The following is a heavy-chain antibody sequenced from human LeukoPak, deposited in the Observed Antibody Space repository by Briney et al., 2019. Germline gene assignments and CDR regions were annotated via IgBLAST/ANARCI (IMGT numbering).Heavy chain of an antibody. V-gene: IGHV3-7*01. CDR3: ARLQGNYNTYDY. CDR1: GFTFKTFW. Sequence: GGSLRLSCATSGFTFKTFWMTWVRQAPGKGLEWVASISPDGTVEHYMDSVKGRFTISRDNGADSVYLEMNSLRVEDTAVYFCARLQGNYNTYDYWGQGTLVTVSS. J-gene: IGHJ4*02. CDR2: ISPDGTVE. D-gene: IGHD3-9*01.